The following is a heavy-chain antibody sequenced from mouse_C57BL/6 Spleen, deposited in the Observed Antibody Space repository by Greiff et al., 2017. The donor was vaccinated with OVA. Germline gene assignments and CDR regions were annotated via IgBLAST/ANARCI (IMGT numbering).Heavy chain of an antibody. V-gene: IGHV5-17*01. J-gene: IGHJ2*01. CDR2: ISSGSSTI. CDR3: ANWDGFDY. CDR1: GFTFSDYG. D-gene: IGHD4-1*01. Sequence: VQLKESGGGLVKPGGSLKLSCAASGFTFSDYGMHWVRQAPEKGLEWVAYISSGSSTIYYADTVKGRFTISRDKAKNTLFLQMTSLRSEDTAMYYCANWDGFDYWGQGTTLTVSS.